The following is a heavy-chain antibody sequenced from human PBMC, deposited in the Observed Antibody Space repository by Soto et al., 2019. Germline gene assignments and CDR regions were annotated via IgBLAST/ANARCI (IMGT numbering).Heavy chain of an antibody. J-gene: IGHJ4*02. D-gene: IGHD3-22*01. V-gene: IGHV3-23*01. CDR2: ISGSGGST. CDR3: EKDHPRAIVVVMGY. Sequence: GGSLWLSCAASGFTFSSSAMSGARQAQGKGLEWVSAISGSGGSTYYADSVKGRFTISRDNSKNTLYLQMNSLRAEDTAVYYCEKDHPRAIVVVMGYWRQGTLDTVSS. CDR1: GFTFSSSA.